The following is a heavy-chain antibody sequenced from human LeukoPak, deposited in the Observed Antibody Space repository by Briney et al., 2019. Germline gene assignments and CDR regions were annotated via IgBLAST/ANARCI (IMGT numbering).Heavy chain of an antibody. CDR2: IKQDGSEK. D-gene: IGHD1-26*01. Sequence: GGSLRLSCAASGFTFSSYWMSWVRQAPGKGLEWVASIKQDGSEKYYVDPVKGRFTISRDNAKNSVYLQMNSLRAEDTAVYYCARDPESGSYYGYWGQGTLVTVSS. CDR3: ARDPESGSYYGY. CDR1: GFTFSSYW. V-gene: IGHV3-7*01. J-gene: IGHJ4*02.